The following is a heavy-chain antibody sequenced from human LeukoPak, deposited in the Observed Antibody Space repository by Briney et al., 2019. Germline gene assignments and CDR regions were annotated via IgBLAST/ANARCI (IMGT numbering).Heavy chain of an antibody. CDR3: AKDMVGSGGSGSGFDS. CDR1: GFTFDDYA. CDR2: LSWNNDNR. J-gene: IGHJ4*02. D-gene: IGHD3-3*01. V-gene: IGHV3-9*01. Sequence: PGGSLRLSCAASGFTFDDYAMHCVRHAPGKGLEWVSGLSWNNDNRGYADSVKGRFTISRDNAKNSLYLQMNSLRAEDTALYYCAKDMVGSGGSGSGFDSWGQGTLVTVSS.